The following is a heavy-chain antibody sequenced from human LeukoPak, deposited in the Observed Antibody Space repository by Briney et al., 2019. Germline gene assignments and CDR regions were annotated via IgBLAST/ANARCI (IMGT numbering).Heavy chain of an antibody. J-gene: IGHJ4*02. V-gene: IGHV3-9*01. CDR2: ISWNSGSI. D-gene: IGHD2-2*03. CDR1: GFTFDDYA. Sequence: PGGSLRPSCAASGFTFDDYAMHWVRQAPGKGREWVSGISWNSGSIGYADSVKGRFTISRDNAKNSLYLQMNSLRAEDTAVYYCARGPGYCSSTSCHPFDYWGQGTLVTVSS. CDR3: ARGPGYCSSTSCHPFDY.